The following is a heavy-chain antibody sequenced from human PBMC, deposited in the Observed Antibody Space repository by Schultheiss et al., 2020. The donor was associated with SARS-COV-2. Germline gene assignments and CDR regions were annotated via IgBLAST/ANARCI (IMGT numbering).Heavy chain of an antibody. CDR1: GFTFSSYW. J-gene: IGHJ4*02. Sequence: GGSLRLSCAASGFTFSSYWMHWVRQAPGKGLVWVSSISSSSSYIYYADSVKGRFTISRDNAKNSLYLQMNSLRAEDTAVYYCARDPYSSGWYGGAYYFDYWGQGTLVTVSS. D-gene: IGHD6-19*01. CDR3: ARDPYSSGWYGGAYYFDY. V-gene: IGHV3-21*01. CDR2: ISSSSSYI.